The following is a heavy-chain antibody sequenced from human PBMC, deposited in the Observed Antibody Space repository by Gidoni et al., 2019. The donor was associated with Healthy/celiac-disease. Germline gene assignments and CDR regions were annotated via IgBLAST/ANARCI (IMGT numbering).Heavy chain of an antibody. CDR1: GFTFSSYA. CDR2: ISGSGGST. J-gene: IGHJ6*03. CDR3: AKDILTGYSYYYYMDV. D-gene: IGHD3-9*01. V-gene: IGHV3-23*01. Sequence: EVQLLESGGGLVQPGGSVRLSCAASGFTFSSYAMSWVRQAPGKGLEWVAAISGSGGSTYYADSVKGRFTISRDNSKNALYLQMNSLRAEDTAVYYCAKDILTGYSYYYYMDVWGKGTTVTVSS.